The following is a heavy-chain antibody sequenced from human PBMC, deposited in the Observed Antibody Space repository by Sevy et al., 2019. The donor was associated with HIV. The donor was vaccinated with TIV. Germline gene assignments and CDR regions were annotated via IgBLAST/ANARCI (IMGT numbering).Heavy chain of an antibody. J-gene: IGHJ6*02. CDR2: IKQDGSEK. Sequence: GGSLRLSCAASGFTFSSYWMSWVRQAPGKGLEWVANIKQDGSEKYYVDSVKGRFTISRDNAKNSLYLQMNSLRAEDTAVYYCARDHTYYDILTGYLQRNYYYYGMDVWCQGTTVTVSS. D-gene: IGHD3-9*01. V-gene: IGHV3-7*01. CDR1: GFTFSSYW. CDR3: ARDHTYYDILTGYLQRNYYYYGMDV.